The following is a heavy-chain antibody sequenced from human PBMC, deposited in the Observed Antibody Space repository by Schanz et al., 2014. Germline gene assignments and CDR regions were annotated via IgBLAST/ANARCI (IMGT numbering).Heavy chain of an antibody. D-gene: IGHD3-10*01. CDR1: GFMFSSYG. CDR2: IAYDGSKK. CDR3: ARAGFGEVSYFDY. Sequence: QVQLVESGGGVVQPGRSLRLSCAASGFMFSSYGMHWVRQAPGKGLEWVGVIAYDGSKKSYADSVKGRFTISRDNSKNTLYLQMNSLRPEDTAVYYCARAGFGEVSYFDYWGQGTLVTVSS. V-gene: IGHV3-30*03. J-gene: IGHJ4*02.